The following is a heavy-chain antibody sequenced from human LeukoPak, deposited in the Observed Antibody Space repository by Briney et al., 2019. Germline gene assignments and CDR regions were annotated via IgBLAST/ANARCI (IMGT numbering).Heavy chain of an antibody. J-gene: IGHJ4*02. Sequence: GGSLRLSCAASGFTFSSYGMHWVRQAPGKGLEWVAFIRYDGSNKYYADSVKGRFTISRDNSKNSLYLQMNSLRAEGTAVYYCARDRDTGRVGTTDFDYWGQGTLVTVSS. V-gene: IGHV3-30*02. CDR1: GFTFSSYG. CDR2: IRYDGSNK. D-gene: IGHD5-12*01. CDR3: ARDRDTGRVGTTDFDY.